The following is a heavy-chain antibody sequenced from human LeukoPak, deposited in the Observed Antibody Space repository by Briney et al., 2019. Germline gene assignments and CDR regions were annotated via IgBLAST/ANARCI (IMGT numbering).Heavy chain of an antibody. Sequence: GGSLRLSCVASGFSFSTFGMHWVRQAPGKGLEWVAFIRFDGGNKYYADSVKGRFTISRDNSKNTLYLQMNSLRPEDTGVYYCAKDKNDHGDHYYMDVWGKGTTVTVSS. V-gene: IGHV3-30*02. CDR2: IRFDGGNK. D-gene: IGHD4-17*01. J-gene: IGHJ6*03. CDR3: AKDKNDHGDHYYMDV. CDR1: GFSFSTFG.